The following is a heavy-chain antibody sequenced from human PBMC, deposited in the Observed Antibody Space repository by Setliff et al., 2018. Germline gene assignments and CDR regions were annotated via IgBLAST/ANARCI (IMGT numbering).Heavy chain of an antibody. CDR3: ARMSGFLCMDV. Sequence: SETLSLTCTVSGDSISSRTYYWSWIRQPAGKGLEWIGHIYTSWSTNYNPSLKSRLTISVDTSKNQFSLNLSSVTAADMAVYYCARMSGFLCMDVWGKGATVTVSS. D-gene: IGHD3-3*01. V-gene: IGHV4-61*09. J-gene: IGHJ6*03. CDR2: IYTSWST. CDR1: GDSISSRTYY.